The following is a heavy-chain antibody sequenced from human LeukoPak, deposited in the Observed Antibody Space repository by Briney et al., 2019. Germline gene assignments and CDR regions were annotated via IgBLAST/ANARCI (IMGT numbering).Heavy chain of an antibody. D-gene: IGHD6-13*01. Sequence: SETLSLTCAVYGGSFSGYYWSWIRQPPGKGLEWIGEINHSGSTNYNPSLKSRVTISVDTSKNQFSLKLSSVTAADTAVYYCARGFLSIAAAGTAYYYYYMDIWGKGTTVTVSS. CDR1: GGSFSGYY. V-gene: IGHV4-34*01. J-gene: IGHJ6*03. CDR3: ARGFLSIAAAGTAYYYYYMDI. CDR2: INHSGST.